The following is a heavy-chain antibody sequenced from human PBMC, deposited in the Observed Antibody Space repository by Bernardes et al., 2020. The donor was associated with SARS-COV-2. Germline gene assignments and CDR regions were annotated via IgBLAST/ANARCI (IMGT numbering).Heavy chain of an antibody. Sequence: SETLSLTCTVSGGSISSSSYYWGWIRQPPGKGLEWIGSTYYSGSTYYDSSLKSRVTISVDTSKNQFSLKLSSVSAADTAVYYCARQATVSRTDWFDPWGQGTLVTVSS. J-gene: IGHJ5*02. CDR1: GGSISSSSYY. CDR3: ARQATVSRTDWFDP. D-gene: IGHD4-4*01. V-gene: IGHV4-39*01. CDR2: TYYSGST.